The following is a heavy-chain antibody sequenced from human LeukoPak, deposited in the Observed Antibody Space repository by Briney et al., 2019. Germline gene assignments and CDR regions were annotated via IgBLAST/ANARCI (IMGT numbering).Heavy chain of an antibody. V-gene: IGHV3-21*01. J-gene: IGHJ4*02. Sequence: PGGSLRLSCAASGFIFSSYSMSWVRQAPGKGLEWVSCISKSSSYIDYAGSVKGRFTISRDNAKNSLYLQMNSLRAEDTAVYYCASSYCSGGSCYAFDYWGQGTLVTVSS. CDR3: ASSYCSGGSCYAFDY. CDR1: GFIFSSYS. D-gene: IGHD2-15*01. CDR2: ISKSSSYI.